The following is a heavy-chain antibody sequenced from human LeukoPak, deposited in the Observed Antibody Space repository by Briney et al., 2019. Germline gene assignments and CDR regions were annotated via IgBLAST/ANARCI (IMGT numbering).Heavy chain of an antibody. CDR1: DDSISRYY. Sequence: PSETLSLTCTVSDDSISRYYWTWIRQPPGKGLEWIGYIYYSGGTNYNPSLKSRVTISVDTSRKQFSLKLSSVTAADTAVYYCARGIILGVTGYCYYGMDVWGQGTTVTVSS. J-gene: IGHJ6*02. CDR2: IYYSGGT. D-gene: IGHD1-26*01. V-gene: IGHV4-59*01. CDR3: ARGIILGVTGYCYYGMDV.